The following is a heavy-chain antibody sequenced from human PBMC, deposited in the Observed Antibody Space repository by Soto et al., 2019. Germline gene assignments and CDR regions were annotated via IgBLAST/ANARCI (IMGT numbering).Heavy chain of an antibody. CDR2: IYWDDNK. V-gene: IGHV2-5*02. J-gene: IGHJ3*02. Sequence: QITLKESGPTLVKPTQTLTLTCTFSGFSLSSSGVVVGWIRQPPGKALEWLAFIYWDDNKRYSPSLQSRLTITKDTSKNQVVLTMTNMDPVDTATYYCAPRPIYCSGGSCFYDAFDIWGQGTMVTVSS. D-gene: IGHD2-15*01. CDR1: GFSLSSSGVV. CDR3: APRPIYCSGGSCFYDAFDI.